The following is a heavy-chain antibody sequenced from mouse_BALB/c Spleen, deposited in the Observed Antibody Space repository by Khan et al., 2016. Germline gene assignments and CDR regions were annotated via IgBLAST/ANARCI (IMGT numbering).Heavy chain of an antibody. CDR1: GFTFSDYY. Sequence: EVELVESGGGLVKPGGSLKLSCAASGFTFSDYYMYWVRQTPEKRPEWVATTSDGGSYTYYPDSVKGRFTIPRDNAKNNRYLQMSRLKSEDTAVYYCARGGLRRGFAYWGQGALVTVSA. J-gene: IGHJ3*01. CDR2: TSDGGSYT. V-gene: IGHV5-4*02. CDR3: ARGGLRRGFAY.